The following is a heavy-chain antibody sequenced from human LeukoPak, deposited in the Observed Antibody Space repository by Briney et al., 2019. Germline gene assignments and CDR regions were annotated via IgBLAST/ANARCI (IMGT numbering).Heavy chain of an antibody. Sequence: SETLSLTCTVSGGSISSYYWSWIRQPPGKGLEWIGYIYYSGSTNYNPSLKSRVTISVDTSKNQFSLKLSSVTAADTAMYYCARDSGSSYDPEYFQHWGQGTLVTVSS. J-gene: IGHJ1*01. V-gene: IGHV4-59*01. CDR1: GGSISSYY. D-gene: IGHD6-13*01. CDR3: ARDSGSSYDPEYFQH. CDR2: IYYSGST.